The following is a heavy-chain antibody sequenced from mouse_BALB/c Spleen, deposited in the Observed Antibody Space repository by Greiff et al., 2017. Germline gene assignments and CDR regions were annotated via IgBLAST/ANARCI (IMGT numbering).Heavy chain of an antibody. CDR1: GYTFTEYI. CDR3: ARHEADYGSSSYWYFDV. D-gene: IGHD1-1*01. J-gene: IGHJ1*01. CDR2: FYPGSGSI. V-gene: IGHV1-62-2*01. Sequence: VQLQQSGAELVKPGASVKLSCKASGYTFTEYIIHWVKQRSGQGLEWIGWFYPGSGSIKYNEKFKDKATLTADKSSSTVYMELSRLTSEDSAVYFCARHEADYGSSSYWYFDVWGAGTTVTVSS.